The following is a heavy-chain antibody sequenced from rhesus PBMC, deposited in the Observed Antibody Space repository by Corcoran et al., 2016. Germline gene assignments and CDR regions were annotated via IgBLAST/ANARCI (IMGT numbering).Heavy chain of an antibody. Sequence: QLQLQESGPGLVKPSETLSLTCAVSGGSISSNYWSWIRQPPGKGLELIGRISGSRGTTDSNPSLKSRVTISPDTSKNQFSLKLNSGTAADTAVYYCARDGGVGTTFGYGLDSWGQGVVVTVSS. CDR3: ARDGGVGTTFGYGLDS. J-gene: IGHJ6*01. V-gene: IGHV4-173*01. CDR1: GGSISSNY. CDR2: ISGSRGTT. D-gene: IGHD1-20*01.